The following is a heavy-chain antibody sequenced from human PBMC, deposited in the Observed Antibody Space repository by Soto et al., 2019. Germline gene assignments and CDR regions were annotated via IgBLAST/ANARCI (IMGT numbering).Heavy chain of an antibody. CDR2: MNPDTGNT. CDR3: ARALGYSSTSRLDL. D-gene: IGHD6-19*01. Sequence: QVELLQSGAEVEKPGASVKVSCKASGYTFTTYDFNWVRQAPGHGLEWMGWMNPDTGNTGYAQKFQGRVTMTRDTSISTAFMALSGLTAEDTAVDYCARALGYSSTSRLDLWGQGPLVTVSS. J-gene: IGHJ4*02. CDR1: GYTFTTYD. V-gene: IGHV1-8*01.